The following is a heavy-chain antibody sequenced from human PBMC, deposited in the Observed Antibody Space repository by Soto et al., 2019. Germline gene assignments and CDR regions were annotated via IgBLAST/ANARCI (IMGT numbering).Heavy chain of an antibody. D-gene: IGHD3-3*01. Sequence: SETLSLTCTVSGVSISSYYWSWIRQPPGKGLEWIGYIYYSGSTNYNPSLKSRVTISVDTSKNQFSLKLSSVTAADTAVYYCARDLLGVFWSGYWPQGCFDPGGRETLVPV. CDR2: IYYSGST. CDR1: GVSISSYY. J-gene: IGHJ5*02. V-gene: IGHV4-59*01. CDR3: ARDLLGVFWSGYWPQGCFDP.